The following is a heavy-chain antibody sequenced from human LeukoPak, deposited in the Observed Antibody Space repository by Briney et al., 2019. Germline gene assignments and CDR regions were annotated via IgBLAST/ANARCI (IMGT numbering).Heavy chain of an antibody. CDR1: GGSFSGYY. D-gene: IGHD3-10*01. CDR3: ARHVYYYGSGSYYNEGLDY. V-gene: IGHV4-34*01. CDR2: INHSGST. Sequence: PSETLSLTCAVYGGSFSGYYWSWIRQPPGKGLEWIGEINHSGSTNYNPSLKSRVTISVDTSKNQFSLKLSSVTAADTAVYYCARHVYYYGSGSYYNEGLDYWGQGTLVTVSS. J-gene: IGHJ4*02.